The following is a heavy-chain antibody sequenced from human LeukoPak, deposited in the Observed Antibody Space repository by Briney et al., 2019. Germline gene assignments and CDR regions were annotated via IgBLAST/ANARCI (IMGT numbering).Heavy chain of an antibody. J-gene: IGHJ4*02. CDR2: ISSSSSYI. CDR3: ARGFPMVQGVSPSDY. Sequence: GGSLRLSCAASGFTFSSYSMNWVRQAPGKGLEWVSSISSSSSYIYYADSVKGRFTISRDNAKNSLYLQMNSLRAEDTAVYYCARGFPMVQGVSPSDYWGQGTLVTVSS. D-gene: IGHD3-10*01. CDR1: GFTFSSYS. V-gene: IGHV3-21*01.